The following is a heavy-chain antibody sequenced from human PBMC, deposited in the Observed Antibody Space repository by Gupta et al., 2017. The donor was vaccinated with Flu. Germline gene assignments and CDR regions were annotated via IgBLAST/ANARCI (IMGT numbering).Heavy chain of an antibody. J-gene: IGHJ3*02. D-gene: IGHD3-22*01. CDR2: IDWDDDK. V-gene: IGHV2-70*01. CDR1: GFSLTTSGMC. Sequence: QVTLRESGPALVKPTQPLTLTCTFSGFSLTTSGMCVSWIRQPPGKALEWLALIDWDDDKYYSTSLKTRLTISKDTSKDQVVLTMTNMDPVDTATYYCARIRRRYYVDSRDYSGAFDIWGPGTMVTVSS. CDR3: ARIRRRYYVDSRDYSGAFDI.